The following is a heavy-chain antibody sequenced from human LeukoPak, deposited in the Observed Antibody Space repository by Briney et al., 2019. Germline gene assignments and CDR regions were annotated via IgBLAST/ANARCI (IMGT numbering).Heavy chain of an antibody. Sequence: GGSLRLSCAASGFTFDDYAMHWVRQAPGKGLEWVSLISWDGGSTYYADSVKGRFTISRDNSKNSLYLQMNSLRAEDTALYYCAKDEAFRGYSYGSDPWGQGTLVTVSS. D-gene: IGHD5-18*01. V-gene: IGHV3-43D*03. CDR3: AKDEAFRGYSYGSDP. CDR2: ISWDGGST. CDR1: GFTFDDYA. J-gene: IGHJ5*02.